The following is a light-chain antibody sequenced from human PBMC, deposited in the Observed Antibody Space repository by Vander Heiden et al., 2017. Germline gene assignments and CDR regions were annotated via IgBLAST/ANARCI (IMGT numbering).Light chain of an antibody. V-gene: IGKV3-20*01. CDR1: QRVGVTY. CDR3: QHYGDSLWT. Sequence: EIVLTPSPGILSLSPGERATLSCRASQRVGVTYLAWYQQKAGQAPRLLIDGTSTRANGIPGRFSGSGCGTDFTLTISRLEPEDFAVYYCQHYGDSLWTFGQGTKVEIK. CDR2: GTS. J-gene: IGKJ1*01.